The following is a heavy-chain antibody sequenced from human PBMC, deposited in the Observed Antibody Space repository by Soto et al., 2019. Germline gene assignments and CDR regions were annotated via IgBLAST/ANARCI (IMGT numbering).Heavy chain of an antibody. CDR2: IYYSGRT. D-gene: IGHD2-2*01. CDR3: ARSEVNEYQLSTWSDP. Sequence: QVQLQESGPGLVKPSETLSLTCTVSGGSISSYYWSWIRQPPGKGLEWMGYIYYSGRTNSNPSLKSRVTISVDTSTNQFPLKLSAVTAADAAVYYCARSEVNEYQLSTWSDPWGQGTLVTVSS. V-gene: IGHV4-59*01. J-gene: IGHJ5*02. CDR1: GGSISSYY.